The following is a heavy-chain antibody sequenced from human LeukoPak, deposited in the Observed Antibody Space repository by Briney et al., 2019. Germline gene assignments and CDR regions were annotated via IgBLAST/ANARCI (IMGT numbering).Heavy chain of an antibody. CDR3: AKDMDAFDI. CDR1: GFTFSSYG. V-gene: IGHV3-30*18. Sequence: GGSLRLSCAASGFTFSSYGMHWVRQAPGKGLEWVAVISYDGSNKYYADSVKGRFTISRDNSKNTLYLQMNSLRAEDTAVYYCAKDMDAFDIWGQGTMVTVSS. J-gene: IGHJ3*02. CDR2: ISYDGSNK.